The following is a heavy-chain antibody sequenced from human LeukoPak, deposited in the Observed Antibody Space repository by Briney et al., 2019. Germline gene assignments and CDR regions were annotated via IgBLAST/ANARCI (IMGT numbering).Heavy chain of an antibody. CDR3: ARALGSGWYHPFDY. D-gene: IGHD6-19*01. J-gene: IGHJ4*02. CDR1: GGSMRSFY. V-gene: IGHV4-59*01. Sequence: PSETLFLTCTVSGGSMRSFYWSWIRQPPGKGLEWIGNIYYSGNTNYNPSLNSRVTISLDTSKDQFSLKLSSVTAADTALYYCARALGSGWYHPFDYWGQGALVTVSS. CDR2: IYYSGNT.